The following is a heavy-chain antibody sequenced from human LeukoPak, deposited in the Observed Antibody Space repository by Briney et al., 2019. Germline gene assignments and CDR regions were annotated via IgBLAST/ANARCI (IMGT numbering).Heavy chain of an antibody. CDR1: GFTFSNYW. Sequence: GGSLRLSCAASGFTFSNYWMHWVRQAPGKGLVWVSRLNADGNSITYADSVRGRFTISRDNAKNTVHLQMNSLRVEDTAIYFCAGAYSAYDPFDYWGQGILVTVSS. CDR3: AGAYSAYDPFDY. D-gene: IGHD5-12*01. V-gene: IGHV3-74*01. J-gene: IGHJ4*02. CDR2: LNADGNSI.